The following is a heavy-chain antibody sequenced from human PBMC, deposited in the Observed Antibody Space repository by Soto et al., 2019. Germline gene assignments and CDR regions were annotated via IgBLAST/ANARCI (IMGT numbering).Heavy chain of an antibody. CDR2: IYPGDSDT. CDR3: ARGINGISNPYHFDL. J-gene: IGHJ4*02. V-gene: IGHV5-51*01. CDR1: GYSFTGYW. D-gene: IGHD1-20*01. Sequence: GESLKLSCQGSGYSFTGYWIGWVRQMSGEGLEWMGIIYPGDSDTRYSPSFQGQVTISADKSLSTAYLQWSSLKASDTALYYCARGINGISNPYHFDLRREGTMVSVCS.